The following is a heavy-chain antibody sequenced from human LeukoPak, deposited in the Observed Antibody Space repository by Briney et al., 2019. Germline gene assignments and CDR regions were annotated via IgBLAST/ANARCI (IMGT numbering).Heavy chain of an antibody. CDR3: ARDKSYYDILTGYYYYYGMDV. CDR2: ISAYNGNT. D-gene: IGHD3-9*01. V-gene: IGHV1-18*04. J-gene: IGHJ6*04. Sequence: GASVKVSCKASGYTFTSYGISWVRQAPGQGLEWMGWISAYNGNTNYAQKLQGRVTMTTDTSMSTAYMELRSLRSDDTAVYYCARDKSYYDILTGYYYYYGMDVWGKGTTVTVSS. CDR1: GYTFTSYG.